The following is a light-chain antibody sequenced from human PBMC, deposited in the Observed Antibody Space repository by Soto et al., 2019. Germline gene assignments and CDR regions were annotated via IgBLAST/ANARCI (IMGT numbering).Light chain of an antibody. Sequence: QSVLTQPASVSGSPAQSITISCTGTNSDVGGHNYVSWYQHHPGKAPKLVLYKVSNRPSGVSYRFSGSKSGNTASLTISELRAEDEADYYCSSFTSSTLGVFGTGTKLTVL. CDR2: KVS. CDR3: SSFTSSTLGV. J-gene: IGLJ1*01. V-gene: IGLV2-14*01. CDR1: NSDVGGHNY.